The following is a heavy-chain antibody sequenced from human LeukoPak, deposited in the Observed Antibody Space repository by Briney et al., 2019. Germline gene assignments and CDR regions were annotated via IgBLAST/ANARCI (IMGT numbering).Heavy chain of an antibody. CDR2: IYYSGST. CDR1: GGSISSYY. D-gene: IGHD2-15*01. Sequence: SETLSLTCTVSGGSISSYYWSWIRQPPGKGLEWIGYIYYSGSTNYNPSLKSRVTISVDTSKNQFSLKLSSVTAADTAVYYCARETLAFDAFDIWGQGTMVTVSS. CDR3: ARETLAFDAFDI. V-gene: IGHV4-59*12. J-gene: IGHJ3*02.